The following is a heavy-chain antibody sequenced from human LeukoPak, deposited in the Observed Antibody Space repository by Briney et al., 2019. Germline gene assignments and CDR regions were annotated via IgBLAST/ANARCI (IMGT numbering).Heavy chain of an antibody. CDR1: GFAFSSYG. V-gene: IGHV3-30*18. CDR3: AKGDSSSWYLYFDY. J-gene: IGHJ4*02. Sequence: PGGSLRLSCAASGFAFSSYGMHWVRQAPGKGLEWVAVISYDGSNKYYADSVKGRFTISRDNSKNTLYLQMNSLRAEDTAVYYCAKGDSSSWYLYFDYWGQGTLVTVSS. CDR2: ISYDGSNK. D-gene: IGHD6-13*01.